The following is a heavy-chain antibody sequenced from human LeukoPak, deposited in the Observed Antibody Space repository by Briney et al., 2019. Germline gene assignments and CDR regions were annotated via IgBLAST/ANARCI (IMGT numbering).Heavy chain of an antibody. CDR3: SRSDGASDFDY. CDR1: GDSVSSNRAS. CDR2: TYYRSTWYN. V-gene: IGHV6-1*01. J-gene: IGHJ4*01. D-gene: IGHD5-24*01. Sequence: SQTLSLTCAISGDSVSSNRASWTWIRQSPSRGLEWLGRTYYRSTWYNDYAVSLKSRISINPDTSKNQFSLQLNSVTPEDTAVYYCSRSDGASDFDYWGQGTLVTVSS.